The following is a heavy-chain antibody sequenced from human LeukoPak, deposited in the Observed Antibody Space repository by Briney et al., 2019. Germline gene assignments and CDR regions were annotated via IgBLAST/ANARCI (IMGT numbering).Heavy chain of an antibody. J-gene: IGHJ1*01. CDR2: ISGSGGST. Sequence: GGSLRLSCAASGFTFSSYAMSWVRQAPGKGLEGVSDISGSGGSTYYADSVQCRFTISRDNSKNTLYLLMNSLRAEDTAVYYCAKWSGGWYGRPSEYFQHWGQGTLVTVSS. CDR3: AKWSGGWYGRPSEYFQH. V-gene: IGHV3-23*01. D-gene: IGHD6-19*01. CDR1: GFTFSSYA.